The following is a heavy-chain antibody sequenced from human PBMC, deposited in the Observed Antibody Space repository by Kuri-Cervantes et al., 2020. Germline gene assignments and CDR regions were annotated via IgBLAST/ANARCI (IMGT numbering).Heavy chain of an antibody. Sequence: ESLSLSCAVYGGSFSGYYWSCIRQLPGKWMEWIGEINHSGSPNYNPSLKSQVTLPVDTSKNQFSLKLGSVTAAETAVYFCASRGILDFWSGYGDYWGQGTLVTVSS. CDR2: INHSGSP. J-gene: IGHJ4*02. D-gene: IGHD3-3*01. CDR3: ASRGILDFWSGYGDY. CDR1: GGSFSGYY. V-gene: IGHV4-34*01.